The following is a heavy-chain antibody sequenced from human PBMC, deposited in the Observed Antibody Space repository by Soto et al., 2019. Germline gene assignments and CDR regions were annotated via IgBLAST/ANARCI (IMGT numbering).Heavy chain of an antibody. Sequence: QVQLVQSGAEVKKPGSSERVSCKASGYTFSTYAIRWVRQAPGQGLEWVGMSIPILDVANYAQSFQGRVTITADKSKSTAYMELNSLRSEDTAVYYCARDSGNQLLREYWGEGTLVTVSS. V-gene: IGHV1-69*04. CDR2: SIPILDVA. J-gene: IGHJ4*02. D-gene: IGHD2-2*01. CDR3: ARDSGNQLLREY. CDR1: GYTFSTYA.